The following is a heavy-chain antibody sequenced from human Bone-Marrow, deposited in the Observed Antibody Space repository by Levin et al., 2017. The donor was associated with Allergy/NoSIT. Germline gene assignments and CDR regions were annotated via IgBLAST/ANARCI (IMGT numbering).Heavy chain of an antibody. V-gene: IGHV3-48*02. CDR2: ISSSSSTI. D-gene: IGHD3-22*01. J-gene: IGHJ5*02. CDR3: ARGLRGGYYDSSGYSP. CDR1: GFTFSSYS. Sequence: GGSLRLSCEASGFTFSSYSMNWVRQAPGKGLEWISYISSSSSTIYYAGSVRGRFTISRDNAENSLFLQMNSLRHEDTAVYYRARGLRGGYYDSSGYSPWGQGTLVTVSS.